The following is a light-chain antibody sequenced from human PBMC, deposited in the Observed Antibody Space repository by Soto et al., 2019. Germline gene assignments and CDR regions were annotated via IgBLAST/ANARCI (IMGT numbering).Light chain of an antibody. CDR1: QSVSSS. J-gene: IGKJ1*01. CDR3: QQRYSWLRA. CDR2: SGY. Sequence: EVVVTQSPDTLSLSPGETATLSCRASQSVSSSVAWYQHKPGKSPRLVVYSGYKRAPGIPARFSGSGSGTDFTLTISSLESDDFAIYYCQQRYSWLRAFGPGTKVDIK. V-gene: IGKV3-11*01.